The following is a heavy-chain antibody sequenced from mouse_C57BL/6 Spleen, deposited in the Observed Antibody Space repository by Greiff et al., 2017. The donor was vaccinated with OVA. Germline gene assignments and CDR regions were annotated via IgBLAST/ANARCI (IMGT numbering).Heavy chain of an antibody. CDR3: AGFITTVVATDYYAMDY. J-gene: IGHJ4*01. CDR1: GYTFTDYY. CDR2: IFPGSGST. V-gene: IGHV1-75*01. D-gene: IGHD1-1*01. Sequence: QVQLQQSGPELVKPGASVKISCKASGYTFTDYYINWVKQRPGQGLEWIGWIFPGSGSTYYNEKFKGKATLTVDKSSSTAYMLLSSLTSEDSAVYFCAGFITTVVATDYYAMDYWGQGTSVTVSS.